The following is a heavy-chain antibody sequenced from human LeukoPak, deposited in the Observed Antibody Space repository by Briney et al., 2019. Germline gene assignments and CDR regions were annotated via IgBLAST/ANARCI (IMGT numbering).Heavy chain of an antibody. CDR3: AKDGTIFGDSRDYGMDA. CDR1: GFTFDDYA. V-gene: IGHV3-9*01. Sequence: GGSLRLSCAASGFTFDDYAMHWVRQAPGKGLEWVSGISWNSGSIGYADSVKGRFTISRDNAKNSLYLQMNSLRAEDTALYYCAKDGTIFGDSRDYGMDAWGQGTTVTVSS. J-gene: IGHJ6*02. CDR2: ISWNSGSI. D-gene: IGHD3-3*01.